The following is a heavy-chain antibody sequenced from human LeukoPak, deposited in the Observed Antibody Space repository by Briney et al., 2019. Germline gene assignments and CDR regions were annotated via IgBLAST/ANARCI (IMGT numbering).Heavy chain of an antibody. CDR3: AREFGDVDTAMVLPFDI. D-gene: IGHD5-18*01. Sequence: GRSLRLSCAASGFTFSSYAMHRVRQAPGKGLEWVAVISYDGSNKYYADSVKGRFTISRDNSKNTLYLQMNSLRAEDTAVYYCAREFGDVDTAMVLPFDIWGQGTMVTVSS. CDR2: ISYDGSNK. V-gene: IGHV3-30-3*01. J-gene: IGHJ3*02. CDR1: GFTFSSYA.